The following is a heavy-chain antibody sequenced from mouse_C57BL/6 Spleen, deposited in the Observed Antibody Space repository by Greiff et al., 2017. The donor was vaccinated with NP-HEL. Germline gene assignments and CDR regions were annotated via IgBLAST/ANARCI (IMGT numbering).Heavy chain of an antibody. J-gene: IGHJ2*01. D-gene: IGHD2-5*01. CDR2: IDPKSGGT. CDR3: ARGGSNYAFDY. CDR1: GYTFTSYW. V-gene: IGHV1-72*01. Sequence: VQLQQPGAELVKPGASVKLSCKASGYTFTSYWMHWVKQRPGRGLEWIGRIDPKSGGTKYNEKFKSKATLTVDKPSSTAYMQLSSLTSKDSAVYYCARGGSNYAFDYWGQGTTLTVSS.